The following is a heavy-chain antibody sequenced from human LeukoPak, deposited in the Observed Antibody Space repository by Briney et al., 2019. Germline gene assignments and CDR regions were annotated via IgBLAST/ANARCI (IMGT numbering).Heavy chain of an antibody. CDR1: GFTFSSYA. Sequence: PGRSLRLSCAASGFTFSSYAMHWVRQAPGKGLEWVAVISYDGSNKYYADSVKGRFTISRDNSKNTLYLQMNSLRAEDTAVYYCARGLVVVAATDGSFCNYWGQGTLVTVSS. V-gene: IGHV3-30-3*01. D-gene: IGHD2-15*01. CDR2: ISYDGSNK. CDR3: ARGLVVVAATDGSFCNY. J-gene: IGHJ4*02.